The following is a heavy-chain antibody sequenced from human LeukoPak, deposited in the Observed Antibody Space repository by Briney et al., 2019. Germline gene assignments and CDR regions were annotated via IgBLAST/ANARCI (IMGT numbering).Heavy chain of an antibody. CDR3: GRLFYDFWSGHYYYYMDV. D-gene: IGHD3-3*01. J-gene: IGHJ6*03. V-gene: IGHV4-39*01. CDR2: IYYSGST. Sequence: SETLSLTCTVSGGSIRSTSYYWGWIRQPPGKGLEWIGCIYYSGSTYYNPSLKSRVTISVDTSKNQFSLKLSSVTAADTAVYYCGRLFYDFWSGHYYYYMDVWGKGTTVTVSS. CDR1: GGSIRSTSYY.